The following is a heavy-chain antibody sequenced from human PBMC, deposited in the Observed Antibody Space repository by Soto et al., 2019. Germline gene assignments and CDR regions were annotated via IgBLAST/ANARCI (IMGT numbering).Heavy chain of an antibody. CDR2: ISVSGGST. D-gene: IGHD5-18*01. V-gene: IGHV3-23*01. Sequence: PGGSLRLSCAASGFTFSSYAMSWVRQAPGKGLEWVSAISVSGGSTYYADSVKGRFTISRDNSKNTLYLQMNSLRAEDTAVYYCAKDGDTAMVTGWFDPWGQGTLVTVSS. J-gene: IGHJ5*02. CDR1: GFTFSSYA. CDR3: AKDGDTAMVTGWFDP.